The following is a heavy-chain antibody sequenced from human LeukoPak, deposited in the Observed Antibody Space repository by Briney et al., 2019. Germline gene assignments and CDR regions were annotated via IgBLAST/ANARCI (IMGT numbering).Heavy chain of an antibody. CDR3: ASHPLPAAFSDY. D-gene: IGHD2-2*01. CDR2: IYYSGST. J-gene: IGHJ4*02. V-gene: IGHV4-39*01. CDR1: GGSISSSSYY. Sequence: SETLSLTCTVSGGSISSSSYYWGWIRQPPGKGLEWIGSIYYSGSTYYNPSLKSRVTISVDTSKNQFSLKLSSVTAADTAVYYCASHPLPAAFSDYWGQGTLVTVSP.